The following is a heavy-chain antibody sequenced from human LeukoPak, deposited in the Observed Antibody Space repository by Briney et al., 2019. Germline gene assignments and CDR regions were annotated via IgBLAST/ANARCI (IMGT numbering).Heavy chain of an antibody. Sequence: SETLSLTCTVSGGSISSSSYYWGWIRQPPGKGLEWIGSIYYSGSTYYNPSLKSRVTISVDTSKNQFSLKPSSVTAADTAVYYCARHRKAASPGPHDYWGQGTLVTVSS. CDR3: ARHRKAASPGPHDY. CDR1: GGSISSSSYY. V-gene: IGHV4-39*01. D-gene: IGHD6-6*01. J-gene: IGHJ4*02. CDR2: IYYSGST.